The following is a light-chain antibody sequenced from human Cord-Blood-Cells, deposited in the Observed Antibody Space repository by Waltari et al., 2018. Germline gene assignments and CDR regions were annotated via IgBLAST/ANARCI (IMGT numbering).Light chain of an antibody. CDR2: AAS. Sequence: DIQMTQSPSSLSASVGDRVTTTCRASQGISNSLAWYQQKPGKAPKLLLYAASRLESGVPSRFSGSGSGTDYTLTISSPQPEDFATYYCQQYYSTPRTFGPGTKVDIK. V-gene: IGKV1-NL1*01. CDR3: QQYYSTPRT. J-gene: IGKJ3*01. CDR1: QGISNS.